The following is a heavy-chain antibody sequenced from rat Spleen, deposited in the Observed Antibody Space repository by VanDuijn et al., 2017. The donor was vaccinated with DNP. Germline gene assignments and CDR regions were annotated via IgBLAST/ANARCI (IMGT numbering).Heavy chain of an antibody. D-gene: IGHD1-12*02. CDR3: ARETMMVVITTPFDY. CDR2: IWSGGGT. V-gene: IGHV2-4*01. CDR1: GFSLTSYG. Sequence: QVQLKESGPGLVQPSQTLSLTCTVSGFSLTSYGVSWVRQPPGKGLEWIGAIWSGGGTDYNSTLKSRLSISRDTAKSQVFLNMDSLQTEDSATYYCARETMMVVITTPFDYWGQGVMVTVSS. J-gene: IGHJ2*01.